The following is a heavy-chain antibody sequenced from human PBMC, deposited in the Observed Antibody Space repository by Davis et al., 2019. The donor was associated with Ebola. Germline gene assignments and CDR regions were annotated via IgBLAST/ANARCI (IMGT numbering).Heavy chain of an antibody. CDR1: GFTFSSYS. Sequence: GESLKISCAASGFTFSSYSMNWVRQAPGKGLEWVSYISSSSSTIYYADSVKGRFTISRDNAKNSLYLQMNSLRAEDTAVYYCARVRITIFGVVIIVPYGMDVWGQGTTVTVSS. V-gene: IGHV3-48*04. CDR3: ARVRITIFGVVIIVPYGMDV. J-gene: IGHJ6*02. CDR2: ISSSSSTI. D-gene: IGHD3-3*01.